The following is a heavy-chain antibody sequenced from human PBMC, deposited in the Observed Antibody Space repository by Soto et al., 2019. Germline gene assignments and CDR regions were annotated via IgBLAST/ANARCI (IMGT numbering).Heavy chain of an antibody. V-gene: IGHV1-2*04. D-gene: IGHD3-9*01. Sequence: QVQLVQSGAEVKKPGASVKVSCKASGYTFTGYYMHWVRQAPGQGLEWMGWINPNSGGTNYAQKFQGWVTMTRDTAISTADMELSRPTSDDTAVYYCARGCPDYDILTGATNWFDPWGQGTLVTVSS. CDR1: GYTFTGYY. CDR2: INPNSGGT. J-gene: IGHJ5*02. CDR3: ARGCPDYDILTGATNWFDP.